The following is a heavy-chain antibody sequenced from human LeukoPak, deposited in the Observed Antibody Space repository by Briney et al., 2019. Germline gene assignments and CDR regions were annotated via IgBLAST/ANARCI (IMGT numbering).Heavy chain of an antibody. Sequence: SETLSLTCTVSGGSISSYYWSWIRQPAGKGLEWIGRIYSSGSTNYNSSLTSRVTMSVDTSKNQFSLKLSSVTAADTAVYYCARDRYDSVYNWFDPWGQGTLVTVSS. CDR2: IYSSGST. CDR1: GGSISSYY. D-gene: IGHD3-22*01. CDR3: ARDRYDSVYNWFDP. J-gene: IGHJ5*02. V-gene: IGHV4-4*07.